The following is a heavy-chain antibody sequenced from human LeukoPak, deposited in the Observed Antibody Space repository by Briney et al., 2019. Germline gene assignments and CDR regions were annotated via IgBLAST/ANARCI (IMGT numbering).Heavy chain of an antibody. CDR3: ARDSSAWGRAGFDY. CDR1: GFTFSSYE. V-gene: IGHV3-48*03. J-gene: IGHJ4*02. CDR2: IGSDGSTI. Sequence: GGSLRLSCAASGFTFSSYEMNWVRQAPGKGLEWLSYIGSDGSTIYYADSVKGRFTISRDNAGNSLYLQMNSLRAEDTAVYYCARDSSAWGRAGFDYWGQGTLVTVSS. D-gene: IGHD3-16*01.